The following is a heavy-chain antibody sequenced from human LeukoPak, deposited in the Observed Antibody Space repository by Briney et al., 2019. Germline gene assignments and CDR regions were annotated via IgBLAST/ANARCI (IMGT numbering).Heavy chain of an antibody. CDR2: INHTGST. CDR3: ARGGIVVVPAAFIH. J-gene: IGHJ4*02. V-gene: IGHV4-34*01. D-gene: IGHD2-2*01. Sequence: SETLSLTCAVYGGSFSGYYWSWIRQPPGKGLEWIGEINHTGSTNHNPSLKSRVTISVDTSKNQFSLKLSSVTAADTAVYYCARGGIVVVPAAFIHWGQGTLVTVSS. CDR1: GGSFSGYY.